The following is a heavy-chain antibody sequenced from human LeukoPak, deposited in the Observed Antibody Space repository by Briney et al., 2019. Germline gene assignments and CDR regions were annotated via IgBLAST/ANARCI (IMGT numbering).Heavy chain of an antibody. CDR3: ARPLASYGYAFDI. Sequence: PSETLSLTCTVSGGSISSFYWSWIRQPPGKGLEWIGYLYYSGSSNYNPSLKSRVTISVDTSKNQFSLKLSSVTAADTAVYYCARPLASYGYAFDIWGQGTMVTVSS. J-gene: IGHJ3*02. CDR1: GGSISSFY. CDR2: LYYSGSS. D-gene: IGHD3-16*01. V-gene: IGHV4-59*01.